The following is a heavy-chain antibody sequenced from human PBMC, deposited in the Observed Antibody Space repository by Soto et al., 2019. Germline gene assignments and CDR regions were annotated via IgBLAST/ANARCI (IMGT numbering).Heavy chain of an antibody. J-gene: IGHJ1*01. CDR3: VKDESINWYSGHFRH. V-gene: IGHV3-9*01. D-gene: IGHD6-13*01. CDR1: GFTFDDYA. CDR2: INWNSGSI. Sequence: EVQLVESGGGLVQPGRSLRLSCAASGFTFDDYAIHWVRQVPGKGLEWVSCINWNSGSIGYADSVKGRFAISRDNAKNSLHLQMNSLRAEDTAYYYGVKDESINWYSGHFRHWGQGTLVTVSS.